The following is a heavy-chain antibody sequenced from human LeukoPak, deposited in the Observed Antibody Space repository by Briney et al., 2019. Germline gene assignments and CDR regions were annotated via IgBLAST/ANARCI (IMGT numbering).Heavy chain of an antibody. V-gene: IGHV3-21*04. CDR2: ISSSSSYI. CDR1: GFTFSSYS. J-gene: IGHJ4*02. Sequence: PGGSLRLTCAASGFTFSSYSMNWVRQAPGKGLEWVSSISSSSSYIYYADSVKGRFTISRDNAKNSLYLQMNSLRAEDTAIYYCAKVLVGDDYGDYVFDYWGQGTLVTVSS. CDR3: AKVLVGDDYGDYVFDY. D-gene: IGHD4-17*01.